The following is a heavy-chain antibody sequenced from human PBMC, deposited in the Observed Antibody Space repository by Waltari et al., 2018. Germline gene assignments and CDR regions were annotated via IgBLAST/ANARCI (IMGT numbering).Heavy chain of an antibody. Sequence: EVQLLESGGGFVQPGGSLRLSCHASGLTSFTHAINWVRQAPGKGLEWVSSISVSDATYYADSVKGRFTISRDYSDNTVYLQMDSLRADDTAVYFCAKPFYNWDDPLHSWGQGTPVTVSS. D-gene: IGHD1-20*01. CDR3: AKPFYNWDDPLHS. CDR1: GLTSFTHA. J-gene: IGHJ1*01. V-gene: IGHV3-23*01. CDR2: ISVSDAT.